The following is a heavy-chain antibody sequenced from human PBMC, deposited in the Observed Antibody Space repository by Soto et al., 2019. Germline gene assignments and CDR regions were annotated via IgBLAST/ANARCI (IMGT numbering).Heavy chain of an antibody. D-gene: IGHD1-26*01. CDR3: ARCYSGSYHDAFDI. J-gene: IGHJ3*02. CDR2: IIPIFGTA. CDR1: GGTFSSYA. V-gene: IGHV1-69*13. Sequence: ASVKVSWKASGGTFSSYAISWVRQAPGQGLEWMGGIIPIFGTANYAQKFQGRVTITADESTSTAYMELSSLRSEDTAVYYCARCYSGSYHDAFDIWGQGTMVTVSS.